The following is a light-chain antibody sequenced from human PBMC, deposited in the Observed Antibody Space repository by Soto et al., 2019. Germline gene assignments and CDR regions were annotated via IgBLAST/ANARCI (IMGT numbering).Light chain of an antibody. V-gene: IGKV1-5*03. CDR1: QTITSR. J-gene: IGKJ2*01. CDR3: QQYDSYSYT. CDR2: KTS. Sequence: DIQMTQSPSTLSASIGDSVTITCRASQTITSRLAWYQQKPGNAPKLLIYKTSILESGVPSRFSGGGSGTEFTLTVSSLQPDDFATYYCQQYDSYSYTFGQGTKLEIK.